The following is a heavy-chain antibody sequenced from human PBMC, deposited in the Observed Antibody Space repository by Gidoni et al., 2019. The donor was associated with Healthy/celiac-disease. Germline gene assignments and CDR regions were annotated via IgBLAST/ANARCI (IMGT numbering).Heavy chain of an antibody. CDR2: FDPEDGET. J-gene: IGHJ3*02. CDR3: ATDGGFEGHRAAFDI. CDR1: GYTLPELS. V-gene: IGHV1-24*01. D-gene: IGHD3-3*01. Sequence: VQLVRSGAEVKKPGASVKVSCKVSGYTLPELSMHWVRQAHGKGLEWRGGFDPEDGETIYAQKFQGRVTMTEDTSTDTADMELSSLRSEDTAVYYCATDGGFEGHRAAFDIWGQGTMVTVSS.